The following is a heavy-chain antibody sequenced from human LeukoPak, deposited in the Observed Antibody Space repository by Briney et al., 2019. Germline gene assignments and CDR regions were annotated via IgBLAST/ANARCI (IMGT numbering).Heavy chain of an antibody. CDR2: IIPIFGTA. CDR1: GYTFTSYG. J-gene: IGHJ4*02. CDR3: ASSDSSGWIFYFDY. Sequence: SVKVSCKASGYTFTSYGISWVRQAPGQGLEWMGRIIPIFGTANYAQKFQGRVTITTDESTSTAYMELSSLRSEDTAVYYCASSDSSGWIFYFDYWGQGTLVTVSS. V-gene: IGHV1-69*05. D-gene: IGHD6-19*01.